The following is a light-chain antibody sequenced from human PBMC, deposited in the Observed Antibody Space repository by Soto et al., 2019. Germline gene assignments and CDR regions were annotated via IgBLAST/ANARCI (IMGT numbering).Light chain of an antibody. Sequence: EVVLTQSPATLSLSPGERANLSCRTSQSVSRTLAWYQQKSGQAPRLLIYDASNRATGIPTRFGGSGSGTDFTLTISSLEPEDFAVYYCQQRYNWPQTFGQGTKVEIK. V-gene: IGKV3-11*01. CDR3: QQRYNWPQT. CDR2: DAS. CDR1: QSVSRT. J-gene: IGKJ1*01.